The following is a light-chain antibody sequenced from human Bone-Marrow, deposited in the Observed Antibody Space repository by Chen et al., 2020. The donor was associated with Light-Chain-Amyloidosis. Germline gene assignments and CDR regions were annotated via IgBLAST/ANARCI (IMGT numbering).Light chain of an antibody. J-gene: IGLJ2*01. CDR1: DLPTKY. CDR2: RDT. Sequence: YELTQPPSVSVSPAQTPRITCSGDDLPTKYAYWYQQKPGQAPVLVIHRDTERPSGISERFSGSSSGTTATLTISGVQAEDEADYHCQSADSSGTYEVIFGGGTKLTVL. CDR3: QSADSSGTYEVI. V-gene: IGLV3-25*03.